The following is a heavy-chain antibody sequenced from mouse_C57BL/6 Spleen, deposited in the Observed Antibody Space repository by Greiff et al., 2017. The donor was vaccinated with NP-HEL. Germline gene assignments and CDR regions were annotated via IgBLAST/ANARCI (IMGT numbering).Heavy chain of an antibody. D-gene: IGHD1-1*01. Sequence: QVQLKQPGAELVRPGSSVKLSCKASGYTFTSYWMHWVKQRPIQGLEWIGNIDPSDSETHYNQKFKDKATLTVDKSSSTAYMQLSSLTSEDSAVYYCARYYYGSRLFDYWGQGTTLTVSS. CDR1: GYTFTSYW. CDR2: IDPSDSET. CDR3: ARYYYGSRLFDY. J-gene: IGHJ2*01. V-gene: IGHV1-52*01.